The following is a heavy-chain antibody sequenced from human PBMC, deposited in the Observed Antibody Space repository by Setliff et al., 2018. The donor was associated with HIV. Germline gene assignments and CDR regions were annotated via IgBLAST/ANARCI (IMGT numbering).Heavy chain of an antibody. CDR3: ARGGGFWYYDSSGYGGRLYYYYGMDV. D-gene: IGHD3-22*01. Sequence: KASETLSLTCTVSGDSINSGSYYWSWIRQPAGKGLEWIGRIRTSGSTNYNPSLRSRVTMSLDTSKNQFSLKLSSVTAADTAVYYCARGGGFWYYDSSGYGGRLYYYYGMDVWGQGTTVTVSS. V-gene: IGHV4-61*02. CDR2: IRTSGST. CDR1: GDSINSGSYY. J-gene: IGHJ6*02.